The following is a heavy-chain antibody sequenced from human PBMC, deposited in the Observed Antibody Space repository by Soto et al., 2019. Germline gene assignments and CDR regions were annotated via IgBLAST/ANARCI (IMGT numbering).Heavy chain of an antibody. Sequence: ASVNVSCKASGYTFTNYDINWVRQATGQGLEWMGWMNTNSGNTGYAQKLQGRVTMTRNTSMSTASMELSSLRSEDTAVYYCARGPMSCTSSRCPYFCEYWAEGNLVTVSA. CDR1: GYTFTNYD. D-gene: IGHD2-2*01. V-gene: IGHV1-8*01. CDR2: MNTNSGNT. J-gene: IGHJ4*02. CDR3: ARGPMSCTSSRCPYFCEY.